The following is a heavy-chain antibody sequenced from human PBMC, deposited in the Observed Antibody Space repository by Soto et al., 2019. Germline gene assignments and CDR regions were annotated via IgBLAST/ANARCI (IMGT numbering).Heavy chain of an antibody. CDR3: ARGGNWNYFDY. V-gene: IGHV1-69*02. D-gene: IGHD1-1*01. CDR2: IIPILGIA. J-gene: IGHJ4*02. Sequence: QVQLVQSGAEVKKPGSSVKVSCKASGGTFSSYTISWVRQAPGQGLEWMGRIIPILGIANYAQKFQGRVTITADKSTSTAHMELSSLRSEDTAVYYCARGGNWNYFDYWGQGTLVTVSS. CDR1: GGTFSSYT.